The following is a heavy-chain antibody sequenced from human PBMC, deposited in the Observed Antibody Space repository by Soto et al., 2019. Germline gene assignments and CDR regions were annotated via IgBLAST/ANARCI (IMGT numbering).Heavy chain of an antibody. J-gene: IGHJ4*02. CDR1: GFPFSDYY. CDR2: SSNSGTFS. D-gene: IGHD1-1*01. Sequence: AGSLRLSCEGSGFPFSDYYISWIRPAPGKGLEWISYSSNSGTFSRYADSVKGRFSISRDNTKNLLYLQMNSLRAEDTAVYYCARSGDNYNRLDYWGQGTPVTVSA. V-gene: IGHV3-11*06. CDR3: ARSGDNYNRLDY.